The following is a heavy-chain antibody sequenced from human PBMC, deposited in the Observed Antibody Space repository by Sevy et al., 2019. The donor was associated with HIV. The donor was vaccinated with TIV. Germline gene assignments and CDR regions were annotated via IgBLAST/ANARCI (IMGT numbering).Heavy chain of an antibody. CDR3: AREGCTKPHDY. Sequence: GGSLRLSCAASGFTFNKYSMSWVRQPPGKGLEWVATLSFGCGEINYADSVQGRFTISRVNSKNSFYLQMNNLRAEDTALYYCAREGCTKPHDYWGQGTLVTVSS. CDR2: LSFGCGEI. D-gene: IGHD2-8*01. CDR1: GFTFNKYS. J-gene: IGHJ4*02. V-gene: IGHV3-23*01.